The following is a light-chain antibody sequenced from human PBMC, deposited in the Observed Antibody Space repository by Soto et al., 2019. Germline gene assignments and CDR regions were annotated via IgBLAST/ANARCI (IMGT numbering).Light chain of an antibody. Sequence: DIVMTRSPDSLAVSLGERATINCKSSQSLLYSSNNKNYLAWYQQKPGQPPKLLIYWASTRESGVPDRFSGSGSGTDFTLTISSLQAEDVAVYYCQQYYSTPLTFGGGTKVDIK. J-gene: IGKJ4*01. CDR3: QQYYSTPLT. CDR2: WAS. CDR1: QSLLYSSNNKNY. V-gene: IGKV4-1*01.